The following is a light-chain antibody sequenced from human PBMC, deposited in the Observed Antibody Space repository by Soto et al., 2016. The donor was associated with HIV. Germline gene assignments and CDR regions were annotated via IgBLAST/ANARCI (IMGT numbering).Light chain of an antibody. CDR1: QSLLHSNGYYY. J-gene: IGKJ1*01. CDR3: MQALQTPLT. CDR2: LGS. V-gene: IGKV2-28*01. Sequence: DIVMTQSPLTLPVTPGESASIPCRSSQSLLHSNGYYYLTWYLQKPGQSPRLLMYLGSTRASWVPDRFSGSGSGTDFTLKISRVEADDIGVYYCMQALQTPLTFGQGTKVDIK.